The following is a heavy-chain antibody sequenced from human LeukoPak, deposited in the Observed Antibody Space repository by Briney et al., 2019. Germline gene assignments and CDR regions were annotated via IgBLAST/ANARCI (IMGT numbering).Heavy chain of an antibody. CDR2: IIPIFGTA. J-gene: IGHJ6*03. CDR3: ARAAVVVPAARIMDV. Sequence: GASVKVSCKASGGTFSSYAISWVRQAPGQGLEWMGGIIPIFGTANYAQKFQGRVTITADESTSTAYMELSSLRSEDTAVYYCARAAVVVPAARIMDVWGKGTTVTVSS. CDR1: GGTFSSYA. V-gene: IGHV1-69*13. D-gene: IGHD2-2*01.